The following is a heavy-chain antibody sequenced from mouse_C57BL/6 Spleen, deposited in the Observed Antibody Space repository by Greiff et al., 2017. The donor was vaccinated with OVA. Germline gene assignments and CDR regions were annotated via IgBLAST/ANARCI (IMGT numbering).Heavy chain of an antibody. J-gene: IGHJ2*01. CDR2: IYPRDGST. V-gene: IGHV1-78*01. D-gene: IGHD1-1*01. CDR3: AREGYYYGSSYFDY. CDR1: GYTFTDHT. Sequence: VHLVESDAELVKPGASVKISCKVSGYTFTDHTIHWMKQRPEQGLEWIGYIYPRDGSTKYNEKFKGKATLTADKSSSTAYMQLNSLTSEDSAVYFCAREGYYYGSSYFDYWGQGTTLTVSS.